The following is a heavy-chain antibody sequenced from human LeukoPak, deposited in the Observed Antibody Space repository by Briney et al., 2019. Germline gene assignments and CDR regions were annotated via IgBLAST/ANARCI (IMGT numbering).Heavy chain of an antibody. CDR1: GYTFTGYY. Sequence: GASVKVSCKASGYTFTGYYMHWVRQAPGQGLEWMGWINPNSGGTNYAQKFQGRVTMTRDTSISTAYMELSRLRSDDTAVYYCARDPPYYYDSSGSEELDYWGQGTLVTVSS. V-gene: IGHV1-2*02. D-gene: IGHD3-22*01. J-gene: IGHJ4*02. CDR2: INPNSGGT. CDR3: ARDPPYYYDSSGSEELDY.